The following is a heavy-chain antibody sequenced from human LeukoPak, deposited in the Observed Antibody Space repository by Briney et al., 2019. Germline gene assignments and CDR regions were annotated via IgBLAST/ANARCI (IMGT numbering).Heavy chain of an antibody. CDR3: ARGAMVAATRSFYYGMDI. CDR2: FFYSGST. D-gene: IGHD2-15*01. J-gene: IGHJ6*02. CDR1: GGSISSGDFY. V-gene: IGHV4-30-4*01. Sequence: PSQTLSLTCIVSGGSISSGDFYWSWIRQPPGKGLEWIGYFFYSGSTYYNPSLKSRVAISVDTSKNQFSLKLSSVTAADTAVYYRARGAMVAATRSFYYGMDIWGQGTTVTVSS.